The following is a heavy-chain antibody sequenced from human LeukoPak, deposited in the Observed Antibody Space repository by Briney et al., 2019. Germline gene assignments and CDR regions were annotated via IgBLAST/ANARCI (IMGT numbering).Heavy chain of an antibody. V-gene: IGHV1-2*02. D-gene: IGHD4-17*01. J-gene: IGHJ6*02. CDR3: ARAKEKRWDYYYGMDV. Sequence: ASVKVSCKASGYTFTGYYMHWARQAPGQGLEWMGWINPNSGGTNYAQKFQGRVTISRDNAKNSLYLQMNSLRAEDTAVYYCARAKEKRWDYYYGMDVWGQGTTVTVSS. CDR1: GYTFTGYY. CDR2: INPNSGGT.